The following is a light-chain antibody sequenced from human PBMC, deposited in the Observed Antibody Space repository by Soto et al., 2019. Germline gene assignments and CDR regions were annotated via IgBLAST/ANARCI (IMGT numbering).Light chain of an antibody. CDR3: HQYNDWSLT. Sequence: EIVMTQSPATLSVSPGERATLSCRASQNIHNNLAWFQQKPGQAPTFLIYGASTRATGIPARFSGSGSGTEFTLTISSLQSEDFAVYYYHQYNDWSLTFGGGTKVEIK. J-gene: IGKJ4*01. V-gene: IGKV3-15*01. CDR2: GAS. CDR1: QNIHNN.